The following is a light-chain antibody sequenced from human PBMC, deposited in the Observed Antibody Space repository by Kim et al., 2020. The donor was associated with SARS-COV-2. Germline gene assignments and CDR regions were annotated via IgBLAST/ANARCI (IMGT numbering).Light chain of an antibody. CDR3: QQYGSSPRYT. J-gene: IGKJ2*01. V-gene: IGKV3-20*01. Sequence: PGERATLSCRASQSVSSSYLAWYQQKPGQAPRLLIYGASSRATGIPDRFSGSGSGTDFTLTISRLEPEDFAVYYCQQYGSSPRYTFRQGTKLEI. CDR1: QSVSSSY. CDR2: GAS.